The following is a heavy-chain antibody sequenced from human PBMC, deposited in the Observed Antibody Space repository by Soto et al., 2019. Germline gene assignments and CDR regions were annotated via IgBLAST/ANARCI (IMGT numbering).Heavy chain of an antibody. CDR1: GFTFSSYG. Sequence: GGSLRLSCAASGFTFSSYGMHWVRQAPGKGLEWVAVISYDGSNKYYADSVKGRFTISRDNSKNTLYLQMNSLRAEDTAVYYCAKDSSGYRYGWHTNYYYYGMDLWGQGTTVTVSS. D-gene: IGHD5-18*01. J-gene: IGHJ6*02. V-gene: IGHV3-30*18. CDR3: AKDSSGYRYGWHTNYYYYGMDL. CDR2: ISYDGSNK.